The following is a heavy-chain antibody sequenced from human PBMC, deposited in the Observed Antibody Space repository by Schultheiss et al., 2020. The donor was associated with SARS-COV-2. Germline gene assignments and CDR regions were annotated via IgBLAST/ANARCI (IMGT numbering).Heavy chain of an antibody. V-gene: IGHV4-59*01. D-gene: IGHD5-24*01. CDR3: VRDQGDADNYCPYDC. J-gene: IGHJ4*02. Sequence: SETLSLTCTVSGGSISNYFWSWVRQPPGKGLEWIGYIYHSGSTTYNPSLKSRVTMLLDTSKNQFSLKLNSVTAADTAVYYCVRDQGDADNYCPYDCWGQGTLVTV. CDR1: GGSISNYF. CDR2: IYHSGST.